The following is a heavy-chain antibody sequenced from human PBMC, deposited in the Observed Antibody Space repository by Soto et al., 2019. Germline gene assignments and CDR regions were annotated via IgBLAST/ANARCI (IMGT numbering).Heavy chain of an antibody. V-gene: IGHV3-7*01. CDR3: ARFGVEQQLTDAFDI. J-gene: IGHJ3*02. D-gene: IGHD6-13*01. Sequence: GGSLRLSCTASGFTFSSYWMSWVRQAPGKGLEWVANIKQDGSEKYYVDSVKGRFTISRDNAKNSLYLQMNSLRAEDTAVYYCARFGVEQQLTDAFDIWGQGTMVTVSS. CDR1: GFTFSSYW. CDR2: IKQDGSEK.